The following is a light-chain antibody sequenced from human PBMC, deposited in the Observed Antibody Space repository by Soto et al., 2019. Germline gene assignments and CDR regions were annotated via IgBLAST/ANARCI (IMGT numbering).Light chain of an antibody. V-gene: IGLV2-14*01. CDR1: SSDVGAYIY. CDR2: EVT. Sequence: QSVLTQPACVCGSPGQSITISYTGASSDVGAYIYVSWYQHHPGKAPKVMIYEVTNRPSEVSDRYSGSKAGNTASLTISRLQAEYEADDYCCSYTSSRSYVFGTVTKVTVL. J-gene: IGLJ1*01. CDR3: CSYTSSRSYV.